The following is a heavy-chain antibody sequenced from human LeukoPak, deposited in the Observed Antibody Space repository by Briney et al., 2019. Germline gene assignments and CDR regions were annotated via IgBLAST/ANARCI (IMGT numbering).Heavy chain of an antibody. CDR2: FDPEDGET. V-gene: IGHV1-24*01. J-gene: IGHJ3*02. CDR1: GYSLTESS. Sequence: ASVKVSCKVSGYSLTESSMYWVRQAPGKGLEWMGGFDPEDGETIYAQKFQGRVTMTEDTSTDTAYMELGSLRSEDTAAYYCAADRVLMLFGELSGALVIWGQGTMVTVSS. D-gene: IGHD3-10*01. CDR3: AADRVLMLFGELSGALVI.